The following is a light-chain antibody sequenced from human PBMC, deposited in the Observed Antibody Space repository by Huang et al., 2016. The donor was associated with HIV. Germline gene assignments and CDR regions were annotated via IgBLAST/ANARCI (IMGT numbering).Light chain of an antibody. CDR2: DAS. J-gene: IGKJ4*01. CDR1: QDINNF. Sequence: DIQMTQSPSSLSASVGDIVTITCQASQDINNFLNWYQQKPGKAPKLLILDASNLQTGVPSMFSGSGSGTHFTFTITSLQRDDIGTYYCQQYDDVPISFGGGTKV. V-gene: IGKV1-33*01. CDR3: QQYDDVPIS.